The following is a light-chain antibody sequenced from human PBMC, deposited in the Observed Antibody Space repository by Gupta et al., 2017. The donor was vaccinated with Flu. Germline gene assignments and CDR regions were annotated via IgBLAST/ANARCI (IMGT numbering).Light chain of an antibody. CDR2: AAS. Sequence: PSSLSASVGARVTITCRASQGIRNDLGWYQPKPGKAPKRLLYAASRLQSGVPSRFSGSGSGAEFTRTSSSLQPEDFATYYCLQHKTFPITFGPGTKVEVK. CDR3: LQHKTFPIT. CDR1: QGIRND. J-gene: IGKJ3*01. V-gene: IGKV1-17*01.